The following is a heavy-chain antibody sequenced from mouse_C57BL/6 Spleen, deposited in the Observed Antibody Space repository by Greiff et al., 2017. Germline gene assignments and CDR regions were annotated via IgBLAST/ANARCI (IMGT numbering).Heavy chain of an antibody. CDR2: IYPGDGDT. CDR3: TRAYGSQLRAAMDY. D-gene: IGHD1-1*01. J-gene: IGHJ4*01. CDR1: GYAFSSYW. Sequence: QVTLKVSGAELVKPGASVKISCKASGYAFSSYWMNWVKQRPGKGLEWIGQIYPGDGDTNYNGKFKGKATLTADKSSSTAYMQLSSLTSEDSAVYFCTRAYGSQLRAAMDYWGQGTSVTVSS. V-gene: IGHV1-80*01.